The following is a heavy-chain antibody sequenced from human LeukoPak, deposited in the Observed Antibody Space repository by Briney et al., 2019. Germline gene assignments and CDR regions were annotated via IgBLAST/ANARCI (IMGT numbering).Heavy chain of an antibody. V-gene: IGHV1-2*02. CDR1: GYTFTGYY. CDR3: AMSRWFGELDFDY. CDR2: INPNSGGT. D-gene: IGHD3-10*01. Sequence: ASVKVSCKASGYTFTGYYMHWVRQAPGQGLEWMGWINPNSGGTNYAQKFQGRVTMTRDTSISTAYMELSRLRSDDTAVYYCAMSRWFGELDFDYWGQGTLVTVSS. J-gene: IGHJ4*02.